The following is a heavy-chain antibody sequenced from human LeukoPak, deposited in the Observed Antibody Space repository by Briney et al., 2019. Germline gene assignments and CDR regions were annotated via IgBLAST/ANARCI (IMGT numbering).Heavy chain of an antibody. D-gene: IGHD3-22*01. J-gene: IGHJ4*02. CDR1: GYHFTGYH. Sequence: ASVKVSCKASGYHFTGYHVHWVRQAPGQGLEWMGRISTDSGDADIAQKFQGRVTMTRDTSISTAYMELRSLRSDDTAVYYCARGSRSLNYYDSSGYYPPDYWGQGTLVTVSS. CDR3: ARGSRSLNYYDSSGYYPPDY. CDR2: ISTDSGDA. V-gene: IGHV1-2*02.